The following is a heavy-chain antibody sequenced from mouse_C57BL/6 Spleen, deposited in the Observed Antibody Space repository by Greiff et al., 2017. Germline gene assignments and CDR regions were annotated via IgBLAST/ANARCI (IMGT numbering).Heavy chain of an antibody. V-gene: IGHV1-22*01. Sequence: VQLQQSGPELVKPGASVKMSCKASGYTFTDYNMHWVKQSHGKSLEWIGYINPNNGGTSYNQKFKGKATLTVNKSSSTAYMELRSLTSEDSAVYYCARDYGYDPYYFDYWGQGTTLTVSS. CDR2: INPNNGGT. CDR1: GYTFTDYN. J-gene: IGHJ2*01. D-gene: IGHD2-2*01. CDR3: ARDYGYDPYYFDY.